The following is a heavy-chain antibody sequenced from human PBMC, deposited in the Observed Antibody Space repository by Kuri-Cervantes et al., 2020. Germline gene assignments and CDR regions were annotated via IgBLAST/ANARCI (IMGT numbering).Heavy chain of an antibody. V-gene: IGHV3-21*01. D-gene: IGHD2-21*02. Sequence: GESLKISCAASGFTFNTYNMNWVRQAPGKGLEWVAFISPSSRAIYYADSLKGRVTISRDNAKNSLSLQMNSLRAEDTAVYYCARLGAYCGGDCYSNYYYYYMDVWGKGTTVTVSS. J-gene: IGHJ6*03. CDR1: GFTFNTYN. CDR2: ISPSSRAI. CDR3: ARLGAYCGGDCYSNYYYYYMDV.